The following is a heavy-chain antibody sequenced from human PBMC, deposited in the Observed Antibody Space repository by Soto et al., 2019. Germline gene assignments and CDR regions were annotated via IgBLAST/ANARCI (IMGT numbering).Heavy chain of an antibody. CDR2: MSNDGSNK. Sequence: GSLRLSCVASVFTFSGYGMHWVREAPGKGLEWVAVMSNDGSNKYYADSVKGRFTISRDNSKNMLYLQMNSLRTEDTAVYYCAKGSSSVYYYYYGIDVWGQGTTVTVSS. CDR3: AKGSSSVYYYYYGIDV. V-gene: IGHV3-30*18. D-gene: IGHD6-6*01. CDR1: VFTFSGYG. J-gene: IGHJ6*02.